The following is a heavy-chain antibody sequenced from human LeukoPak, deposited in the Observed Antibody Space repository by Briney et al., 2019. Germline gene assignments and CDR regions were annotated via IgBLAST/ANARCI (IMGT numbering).Heavy chain of an antibody. D-gene: IGHD2-15*01. CDR3: ARNLLLSAFDI. CDR1: GGSISSSSYY. Sequence: SETLSLTCTVSGGSISSSSYYWGWIRQPPGKGLEWIGSIYYSGSTYYNPSLKSRVTISVDTSKNQFSLKLSSVTAADTAVYYCARNLLLSAFDIWGQGTMVTVSS. V-gene: IGHV4-39*07. CDR2: IYYSGST. J-gene: IGHJ3*02.